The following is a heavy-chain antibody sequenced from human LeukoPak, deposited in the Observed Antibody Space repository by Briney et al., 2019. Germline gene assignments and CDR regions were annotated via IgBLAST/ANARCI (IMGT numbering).Heavy chain of an antibody. CDR3: ARTPIATIPPRYYFDY. CDR2: INPNSGGT. J-gene: IGHJ4*02. CDR1: GYTFTGYY. D-gene: IGHD1-26*01. Sequence: ASVKVSCKASGYTFTGYYMHWVRQAPGQGLEWMGWINPNSGGTNYAQKFQGRVTMTRDTSISTAYMELSGLRSDDTAVYYCARTPIATIPPRYYFDYWGQGTLVTVSS. V-gene: IGHV1-2*02.